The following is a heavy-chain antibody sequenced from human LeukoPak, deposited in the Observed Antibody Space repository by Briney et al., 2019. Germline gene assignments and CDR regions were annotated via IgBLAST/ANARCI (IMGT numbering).Heavy chain of an antibody. V-gene: IGHV3-23*01. CDR2: ISDSGVTT. CDR3: AKDYLRGWLQLPGGFDY. J-gene: IGHJ4*02. D-gene: IGHD5-24*01. Sequence: GGSLRLSCAASGFTFAKDAMTWVRQAPGKGLEWVSAISDSGVTTYYADSVRGRFIVSRDNSKNTLYLQMNSLRAEDTAVYYCAKDYLRGWLQLPGGFDYWGQGTLVTVSS. CDR1: GFTFAKDA.